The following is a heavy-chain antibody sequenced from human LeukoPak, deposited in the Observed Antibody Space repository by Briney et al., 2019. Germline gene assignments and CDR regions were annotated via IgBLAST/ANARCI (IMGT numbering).Heavy chain of an antibody. CDR1: GFTFSTHD. Sequence: GGSLRLSCAASGFTFSTHDMSWVRQAPGKGLEWVSAISRSGDGTTYADSVKGRFTISRDNSKDTLYLQMNSLRAEDTAVYYCASGRITGWYYFDNWGQGTLVTVSS. V-gene: IGHV3-23*01. J-gene: IGHJ4*02. CDR3: ASGRITGWYYFDN. CDR2: ISRSGDGT. D-gene: IGHD3-16*01.